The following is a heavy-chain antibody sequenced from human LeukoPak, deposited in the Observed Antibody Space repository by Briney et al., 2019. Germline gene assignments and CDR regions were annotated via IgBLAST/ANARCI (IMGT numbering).Heavy chain of an antibody. CDR3: ARHGTITFGGVVGH. Sequence: PGGSLRLSCAASEFTFSSYSMNWVRQAPGKGLEWVAVISYDGSNKYYADSVKGRFTISRDNSKNTLYLQMNSLRAEDTAVYYCARHGTITFGGVVGHWGQGTQVTVSS. CDR1: EFTFSSYS. J-gene: IGHJ4*02. CDR2: ISYDGSNK. D-gene: IGHD3-16*01. V-gene: IGHV3-30*03.